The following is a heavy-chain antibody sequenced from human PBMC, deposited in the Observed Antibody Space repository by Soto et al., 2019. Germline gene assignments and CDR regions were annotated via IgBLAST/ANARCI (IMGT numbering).Heavy chain of an antibody. CDR3: ARGDATKIVVTTYYAMDV. V-gene: IGHV1-69*12. CDR1: GGSLSNYG. Sequence: QVQLVQSGAEVKKPGSSVKVSCKASGGSLSNYGISWVRQAPGQGLEWMGAIIPVFGTPNYAQKFQDRVTIIADESTTTVYTEVRSLTSEDTAVYYCARGDATKIVVTTYYAMDVWGQGTTVTVSS. D-gene: IGHD3-22*01. CDR2: IIPVFGTP. J-gene: IGHJ6*02.